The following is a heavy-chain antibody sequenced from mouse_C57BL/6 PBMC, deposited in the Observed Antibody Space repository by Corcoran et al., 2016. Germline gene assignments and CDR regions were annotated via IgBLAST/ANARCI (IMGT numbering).Heavy chain of an antibody. Sequence: QIQLVQSGPELKKPGETVKISCKASGYTFTTYGMSWVKQAPGKGLKWMGWINTYSGVPTYADDFKGRFAFSLETSASTAYLQINNLKNEDTATYFCARSNYEGSMDYWGQGTSVTVSS. CDR2: INTYSGVP. J-gene: IGHJ4*01. V-gene: IGHV9-3*01. CDR3: ARSNYEGSMDY. D-gene: IGHD2-5*01. CDR1: GYTFTTYG.